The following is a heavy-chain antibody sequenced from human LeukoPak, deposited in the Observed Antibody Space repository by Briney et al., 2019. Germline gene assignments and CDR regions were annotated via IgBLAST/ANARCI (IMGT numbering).Heavy chain of an antibody. CDR1: GGSISSGSYY. Sequence: SETLSLTCTVSGGSISSGSYYWSWIRQPAGKGLEWIGRIYTSGSTNYNPSLKSRVTISVDTSKNQFSLKLSSVTAADTAEYYCARTTMVRGVIDYYYYYYMDVWGKGTTVTVSS. D-gene: IGHD3-10*01. V-gene: IGHV4-61*02. J-gene: IGHJ6*03. CDR2: IYTSGST. CDR3: ARTTMVRGVIDYYYYYYMDV.